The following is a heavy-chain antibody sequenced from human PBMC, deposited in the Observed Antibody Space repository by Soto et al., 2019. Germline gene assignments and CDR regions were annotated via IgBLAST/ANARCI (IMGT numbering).Heavy chain of an antibody. CDR1: NXPXXXXX. CDR2: ISGYNNNA. CDR3: AXXXXXXXXXXXXXXKQKYGMDV. Sequence: HLVQSGGEVKKPGASVRVSCEASNXPXXXXXXXXXXQAPGHGLQWLGRISGYNNNADYAQEFQGRVTMTTDTSTRTAVMXXRSLXSDXTXXXXXAXXXXXXXXXXXXXXKQKYGMDVWGQGTTVIVSS. J-gene: IGHJ6*02. D-gene: IGHD3-10*01. V-gene: IGHV1-18*01.